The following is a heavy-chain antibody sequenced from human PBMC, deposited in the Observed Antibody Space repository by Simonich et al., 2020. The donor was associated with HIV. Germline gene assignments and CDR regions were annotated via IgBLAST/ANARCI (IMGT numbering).Heavy chain of an antibody. J-gene: IGHJ4*02. Sequence: QITWKESGLTLVKPTQTRTLTCNFSGISLSTIGVGVGWIRQPPGKALEWLAIIYWDDDKRYSPSLKSRLTSTKDTSKNQVVLTMTNMDPVDTATYYCAHRRLNWGGDSFDYWGQGTLVTVSS. CDR2: IYWDDDK. CDR1: GISLSTIGVG. V-gene: IGHV2-5*02. CDR3: AHRRLNWGGDSFDY. D-gene: IGHD7-27*01.